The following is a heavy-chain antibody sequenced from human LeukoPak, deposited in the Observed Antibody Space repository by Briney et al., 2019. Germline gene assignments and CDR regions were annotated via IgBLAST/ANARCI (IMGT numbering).Heavy chain of an antibody. CDR1: GGTFSSYA. Sequence: GASVKVSCKASGGTFSSYAISWVRQAPGQGLEWMGGIIPIFGTANYAQKFQGRVTITADESTSTAYMELSSLRSEDTAVYYCASTLIAARPVVDFDIWGQGTMVTVSS. V-gene: IGHV1-69*13. D-gene: IGHD6-6*01. J-gene: IGHJ3*02. CDR2: IIPIFGTA. CDR3: ASTLIAARPVVDFDI.